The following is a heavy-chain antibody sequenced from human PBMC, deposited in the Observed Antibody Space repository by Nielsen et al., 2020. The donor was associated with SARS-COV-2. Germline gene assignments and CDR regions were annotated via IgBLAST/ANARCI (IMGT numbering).Heavy chain of an antibody. CDR2: IYYSGST. Sequence: SETLSLTCTVSGGSISSGDYYWSWIRQPPGKGLEWIGYIYYSGSTYYNPSLKSRVTISVDTSKNQFSLKLSSVTAADTAVYYCARWGSSGYPTDFDYWGQGTLVTVSS. CDR3: ARWGSSGYPTDFDY. CDR1: GGSISSGDYY. J-gene: IGHJ4*02. V-gene: IGHV4-30-4*01. D-gene: IGHD3-22*01.